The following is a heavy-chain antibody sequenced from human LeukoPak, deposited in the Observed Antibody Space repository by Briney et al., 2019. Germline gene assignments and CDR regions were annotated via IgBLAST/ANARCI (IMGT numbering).Heavy chain of an antibody. CDR1: GFTFSSYS. CDR3: AKAFQRGWERDAFAF. Sequence: GGSLRLSCAASGFTFSSYSMSWVRQAPGKGLEWVSLISGSGDTTSYADSVKGRFTISRDNSKNTLYLQMNSLGADDTAVYYCAKAFQRGWERDAFAFWGQGTLVTVSS. J-gene: IGHJ3*01. CDR2: ISGSGDTT. V-gene: IGHV3-23*01. D-gene: IGHD1-26*01.